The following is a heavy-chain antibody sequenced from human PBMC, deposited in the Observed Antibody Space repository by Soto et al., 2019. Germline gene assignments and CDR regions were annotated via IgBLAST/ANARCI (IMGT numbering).Heavy chain of an antibody. CDR1: GFTFSSYW. Sequence: PGGSLRLSCAASGFTFSSYWMSWVRQAPGKGLEWVANINQDGNDKYYVDSVKGRFTISRDNAKNSLYLQMNSLRAEDTAVYYCAKPVGHMWLSSYYFDYWGQGTLVTVSS. J-gene: IGHJ4*02. CDR2: INQDGNDK. V-gene: IGHV3-7*01. D-gene: IGHD6-19*01. CDR3: AKPVGHMWLSSYYFDY.